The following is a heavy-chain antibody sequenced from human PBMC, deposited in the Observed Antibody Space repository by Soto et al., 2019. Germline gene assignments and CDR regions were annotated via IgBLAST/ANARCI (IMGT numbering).Heavy chain of an antibody. Sequence: QVQLVQSGAEVKKPGASVKVSCKASGYTFTSYDINWVRQATGQGLEWMGWMNPNSGNTGYAQKFQGRVTMTRNTSISTAYMELSSLRSEDTAVYYCARGPAVAVSPWGNYYYMDVWGKGTTVTVSS. V-gene: IGHV1-8*01. D-gene: IGHD6-19*01. CDR1: GYTFTSYD. J-gene: IGHJ6*03. CDR3: ARGPAVAVSPWGNYYYMDV. CDR2: MNPNSGNT.